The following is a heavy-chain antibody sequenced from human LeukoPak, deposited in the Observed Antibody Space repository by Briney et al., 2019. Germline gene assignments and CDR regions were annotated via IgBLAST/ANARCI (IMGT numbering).Heavy chain of an antibody. Sequence: ASVKVSCKASGYTFTSYGLSWVRQAPGQGLEWMGWISPYNGNTNYAQKVQGRVTMTTDTSTSTAYMELRSLRSNDTAVYYCARDNALAVTLDYWGQGTLVAVSS. CDR3: ARDNALAVTLDY. CDR2: ISPYNGNT. V-gene: IGHV1-18*01. J-gene: IGHJ4*02. CDR1: GYTFTSYG. D-gene: IGHD4-17*01.